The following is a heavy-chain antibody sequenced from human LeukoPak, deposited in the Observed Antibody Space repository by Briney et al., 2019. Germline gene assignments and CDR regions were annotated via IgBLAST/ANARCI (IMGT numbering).Heavy chain of an antibody. CDR1: GFTFSSYS. J-gene: IGHJ4*02. Sequence: GRCLRPSCAASGFTFSSYSMNWVRQAPGKGLGWVSSISSSSSYIYYADSVNGRFTISRDNVKDSLYLQMNSLRAEDTAVYYCARDDSSGYPDYWGQGALVTVCS. D-gene: IGHD3-22*01. V-gene: IGHV3-21*01. CDR2: ISSSSSYI. CDR3: ARDDSSGYPDY.